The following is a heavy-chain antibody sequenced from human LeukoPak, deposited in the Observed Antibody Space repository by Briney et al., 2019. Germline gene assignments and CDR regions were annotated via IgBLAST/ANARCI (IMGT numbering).Heavy chain of an antibody. CDR2: IYHSGST. Sequence: SETLSLTCSVYGYHLSSGLDWGWTRQPPGKGLEWLGNIYHSGSTYYNPSIKSRVTISVDTSKNQFSLKLSSVTAADTAVYYCARAREQQLGGDFDYWGQGTLVTVSS. V-gene: IGHV4-38-2*02. CDR3: ARAREQQLGGDFDY. D-gene: IGHD6-13*01. J-gene: IGHJ4*02. CDR1: GYHLSSGLD.